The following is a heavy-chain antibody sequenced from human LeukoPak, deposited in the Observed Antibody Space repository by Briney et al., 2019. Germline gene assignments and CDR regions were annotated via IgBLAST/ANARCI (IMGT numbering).Heavy chain of an antibody. V-gene: IGHV4-59*08. D-gene: IGHD5-18*01. CDR2: IYYSGNT. CDR3: ARVGYAYAFDP. J-gene: IGHJ5*02. CDR1: GVSISSYY. Sequence: PSETLSLTCTVSGVSISSYYWSWIRQPPGKGLEWIGYIYYSGNTNYNPSLESRVTISIDTSKNQYSLKLSSVTAADTAVYYCARVGYAYAFDPWGQGTLITVSS.